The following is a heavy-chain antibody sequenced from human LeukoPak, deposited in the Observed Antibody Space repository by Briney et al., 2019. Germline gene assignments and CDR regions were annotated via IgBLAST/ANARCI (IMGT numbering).Heavy chain of an antibody. D-gene: IGHD3-22*01. CDR2: ISISCNYI. J-gene: IGHJ4*02. V-gene: IGHV3-21*01. CDR3: ARDQTSLDDSSGYRKYSFGF. CDR1: GFPFRPYS. Sequence: GGALRLPWAASGFPFRPYSMTWVPPAPGKGLGWVSSISISCNYIYYADSVEGRFTISRDNAKKSLYLQMNSLRAEDTAVYYCARDQTSLDDSSGYRKYSFGFWGQGTLVTVSS.